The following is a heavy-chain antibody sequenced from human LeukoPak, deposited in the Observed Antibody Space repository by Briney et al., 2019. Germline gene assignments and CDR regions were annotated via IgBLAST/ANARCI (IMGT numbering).Heavy chain of an antibody. J-gene: IGHJ4*02. D-gene: IGHD2-21*01. CDR1: GESFSGYY. V-gene: IGHV4-34*01. CDR2: INHSGST. CDR3: ARVSRLHSVDFFDY. Sequence: SETLSLTCAVYGESFSGYYWSWIRQPPGKGLEWIGEINHSGSTNYNPSLKSRVTISVDTSKNQFSLKLSSVTAADTAVYYCARVSRLHSVDFFDYWGQGALVTVSS.